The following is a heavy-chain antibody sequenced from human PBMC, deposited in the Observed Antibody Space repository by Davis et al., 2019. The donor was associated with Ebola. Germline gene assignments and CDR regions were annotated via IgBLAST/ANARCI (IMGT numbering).Heavy chain of an antibody. V-gene: IGHV1-69*13. D-gene: IGHD3-22*01. CDR2: IIPMFRSP. J-gene: IGHJ5*02. Sequence: SVKVSCKASGGTFSNNAISWVRQAPGQGLEWMGGIIPMFRSPNYAQKFQGRITITADDSSRTVFMELSSLGSEDSAVYYCARARTGYYFDSSDSPSWFDPWGQGTLVTVSS. CDR3: ARARTGYYFDSSDSPSWFDP. CDR1: GGTFSNNA.